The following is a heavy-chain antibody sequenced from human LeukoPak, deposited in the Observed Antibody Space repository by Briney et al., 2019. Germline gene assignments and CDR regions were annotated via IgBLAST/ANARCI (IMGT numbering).Heavy chain of an antibody. CDR2: ISSSSSCI. CDR1: GVTFGDYS. CDR3: ARDSSSLAIDY. V-gene: IGHV3-21*01. J-gene: IGHJ4*02. Sequence: PGGSLRLSCTASGVTFGDYSMNWVRQAPGKGLEWVSSISSSSSCIYYADSVKGRFTISRDNAKNSLYLQMNSLRAEDTAVYYCARDSSSLAIDYWGQGTLVTVSS. D-gene: IGHD6-6*01.